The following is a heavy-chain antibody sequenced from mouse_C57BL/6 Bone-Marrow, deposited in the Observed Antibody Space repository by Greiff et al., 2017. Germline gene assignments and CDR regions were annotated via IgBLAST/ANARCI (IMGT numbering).Heavy chain of an antibody. Sequence: QVQLQQSGAELVKPGASVKISCKASGYAFSSYWMNWVKQRPGKGLEWIGQIYPGAGDTNYNGKFKGKATLTADKSSSTAYMQLSSLTSEDSAVYFCASNRVSSSGYPHYWGKGTTLTVSS. V-gene: IGHV1-80*01. J-gene: IGHJ2*01. CDR1: GYAFSSYW. CDR3: ASNRVSSSGYPHY. CDR2: IYPGAGDT. D-gene: IGHD3-2*02.